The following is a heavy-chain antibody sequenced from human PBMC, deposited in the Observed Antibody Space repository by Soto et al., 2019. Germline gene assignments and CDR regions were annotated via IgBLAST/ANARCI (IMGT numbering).Heavy chain of an antibody. Sequence: GESLKISCKGSGYSFTSYWISWVRQMPVKGLEWMGRIDPSDSYTNYSPSFQGHVTISADKSISTAYLQWSSLKASDTAMYYCARTPEDRSGPYGMDVWGQGTTVTVSS. V-gene: IGHV5-10-1*01. D-gene: IGHD3-3*01. J-gene: IGHJ6*02. CDR1: GYSFTSYW. CDR2: IDPSDSYT. CDR3: ARTPEDRSGPYGMDV.